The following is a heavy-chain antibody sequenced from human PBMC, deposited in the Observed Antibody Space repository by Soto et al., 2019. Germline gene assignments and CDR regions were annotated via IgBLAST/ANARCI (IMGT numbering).Heavy chain of an antibody. CDR1: GFTFSNYA. CDR2: ISGKGDKT. Sequence: DVQLLESGGGLVLPGGSLRLSCAASGFTFSNYAMPWVRQAPGKGLEWVSGISGKGDKTYYADSVKGRVTISRDNSKNTLYLQMNTLRAEDTAIYFCAKDICGYLVGPLHFWGQGSLVTVSS. D-gene: IGHD5-18*01. J-gene: IGHJ4*02. V-gene: IGHV3-23*01. CDR3: AKDICGYLVGPLHF.